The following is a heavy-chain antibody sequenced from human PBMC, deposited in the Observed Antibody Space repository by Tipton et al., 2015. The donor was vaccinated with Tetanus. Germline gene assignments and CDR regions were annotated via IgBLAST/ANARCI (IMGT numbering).Heavy chain of an antibody. J-gene: IGHJ4*02. V-gene: IGHV4-59*01. D-gene: IGHD3-22*01. CDR1: GDSISRFY. CDR2: IYYSGSA. Sequence: PGLVKPSETLSLTCTMSGDSISRFYWSWIRQPPGKGLEWIGHIYYSGSANYNPSLKSRLTISIDTSNDQLSLRLTSVTAADTAIYYCARFSYDSGGFYSYFDPWGRGTLVTVSS. CDR3: ARFSYDSGGFYSYFDP.